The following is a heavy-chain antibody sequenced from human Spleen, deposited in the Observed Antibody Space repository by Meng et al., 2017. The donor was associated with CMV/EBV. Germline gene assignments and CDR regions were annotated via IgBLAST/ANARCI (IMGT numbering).Heavy chain of an antibody. D-gene: IGHD2-8*01. Sequence: ASVKVSCKASGYTFTSYYMHWVRQAPGQGLEWMGIINPSGGSTIYAQKFQGRVTITADKSTSTAYMELNSLRSEDTAIYYCARGDRMADYYYNMDVWGQGTTVTVSS. CDR1: GYTFTSYY. V-gene: IGHV1-46*01. J-gene: IGHJ6*02. CDR3: ARGDRMADYYYNMDV. CDR2: INPSGGST.